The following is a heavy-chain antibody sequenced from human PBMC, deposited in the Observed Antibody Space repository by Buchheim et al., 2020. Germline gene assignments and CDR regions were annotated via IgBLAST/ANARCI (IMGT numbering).Heavy chain of an antibody. Sequence: QVQLVESGGGVVQPGRSLRLSCAASGFTFSSYGMHWVRQAPGKRLEWVAVIWYDGSNKYYADSVKGRFTISRDNSKNTLYLQMNSLRAEDTAVYYCAREDWNDPGYYYYGMDVWGQGTT. J-gene: IGHJ6*02. D-gene: IGHD1-1*01. V-gene: IGHV3-33*01. CDR2: IWYDGSNK. CDR3: AREDWNDPGYYYYGMDV. CDR1: GFTFSSYG.